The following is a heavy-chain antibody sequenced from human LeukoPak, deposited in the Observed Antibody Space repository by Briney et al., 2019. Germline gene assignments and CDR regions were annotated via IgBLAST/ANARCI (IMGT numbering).Heavy chain of an antibody. V-gene: IGHV4-39*01. D-gene: IGHD2-8*01. Sequence: SETLSLTCTVSDPSISSRYSYRSWIRQPPGKGLEWTGSVSYSGSTYYNPSLKSRVTISVDTSKNQFSLTLGSLTTAETALYYCARHETLGVFDIWGQGTMVTVSS. CDR3: ARHETLGVFDI. CDR1: DPSISSRYSY. CDR2: VSYSGST. J-gene: IGHJ3*02.